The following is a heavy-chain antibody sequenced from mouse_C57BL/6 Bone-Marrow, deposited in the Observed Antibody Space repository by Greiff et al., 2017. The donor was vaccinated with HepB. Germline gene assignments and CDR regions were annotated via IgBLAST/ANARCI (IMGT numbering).Heavy chain of an antibody. CDR2: IYPRSGNT. D-gene: IGHD1-2*01. J-gene: IGHJ2*01. CDR1: GYTFTSYG. Sequence: QVHVKQSGAELARPGASVKLSCKASGYTFTSYGISWVKQSTGQGLQWIGEIYPRSGNTYYNEKFKGKATLTADKSSSTAYMELRSLTSEDSAVYFCARDSLLRVFDYWGQGTTLTVSS. V-gene: IGHV1-81*01. CDR3: ARDSLLRVFDY.